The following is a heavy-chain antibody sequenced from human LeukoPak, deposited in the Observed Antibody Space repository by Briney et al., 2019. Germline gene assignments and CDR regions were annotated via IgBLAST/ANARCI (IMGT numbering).Heavy chain of an antibody. CDR1: GFTFSSYD. V-gene: IGHV3-13*01. CDR3: ARGSLGFWSGYYTY. Sequence: GGSLRLSCAASGFTFSSYDMHWVRQATGKGLEWVSAIGTAGDTYYPGSVKDRFTISRENAKNSLYLQMNSLRAGDTAVYYCARGSLGFWSGYYTYWGQGTLVTVTS. D-gene: IGHD3-3*01. CDR2: IGTAGDT. J-gene: IGHJ4*02.